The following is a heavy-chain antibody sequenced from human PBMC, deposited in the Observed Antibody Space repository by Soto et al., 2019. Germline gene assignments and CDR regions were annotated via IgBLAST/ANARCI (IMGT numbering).Heavy chain of an antibody. CDR2: IYYSGST. CDR1: GGSISSSSYY. CDR3: ARNTLVAPPQSPYYYYYGMDV. J-gene: IGHJ6*02. V-gene: IGHV4-39*01. D-gene: IGHD6-6*01. Sequence: PSETLSLTCTVSGGSISSSSYYWGWIRQPPGKGLEWIGSIYYSGSTYYNPSLKSRVTISVDTSKNQFSLKLSSVTAADTAVYYCARNTLVAPPQSPYYYYYGMDVWGQGTTVTGSS.